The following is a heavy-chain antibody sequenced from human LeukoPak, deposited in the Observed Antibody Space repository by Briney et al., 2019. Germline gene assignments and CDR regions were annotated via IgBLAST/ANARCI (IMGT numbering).Heavy chain of an antibody. D-gene: IGHD6-13*01. Sequence: GGSRRLSCAASGFTLSNHWMSWVRQAPGKGLEWVANIKQDGSEKYYVDSAKGRFTISRDNAKNSLYLQMNSLRAEDTAVYYCARDPNSSSWRDAFDIWGQGTMVTVSS. V-gene: IGHV3-7*01. CDR3: ARDPNSSSWRDAFDI. J-gene: IGHJ3*02. CDR1: GFTLSNHW. CDR2: IKQDGSEK.